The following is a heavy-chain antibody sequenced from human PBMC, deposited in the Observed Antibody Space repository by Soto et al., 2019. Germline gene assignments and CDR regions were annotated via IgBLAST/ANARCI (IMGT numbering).Heavy chain of an antibody. D-gene: IGHD1-20*01. V-gene: IGHV1-69*12. Sequence: QVQLVQSGAEVKKPGSSVKVSCKASGGTFSSYAISWVRQAPGQGLEWMGGIIPIFGTANYAQKFQGRVTITADESTSRAYMELSSLRSEDTAVYYCAREGGLVTGTSGNGWFDPWGQGTLVTVSS. CDR2: IIPIFGTA. J-gene: IGHJ5*02. CDR1: GGTFSSYA. CDR3: AREGGLVTGTSGNGWFDP.